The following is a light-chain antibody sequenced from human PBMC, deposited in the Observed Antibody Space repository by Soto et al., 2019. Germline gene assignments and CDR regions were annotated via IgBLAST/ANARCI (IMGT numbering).Light chain of an antibody. J-gene: IGKJ1*01. Sequence: AIQMTQSPSSLSASVGDRVTITCQASQGIRNDLGWNQQKPGKAPKLLIYAASSLQSGVPSRFSGSGSGTDFTLTISSLQPEDFATYYCLQDYNYPLTFGQGTKVEIK. CDR2: AAS. CDR1: QGIRND. CDR3: LQDYNYPLT. V-gene: IGKV1-6*01.